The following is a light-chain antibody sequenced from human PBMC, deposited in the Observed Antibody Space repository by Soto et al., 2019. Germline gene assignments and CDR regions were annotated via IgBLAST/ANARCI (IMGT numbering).Light chain of an antibody. Sequence: DIQMTQSPSSLSASVGDRVTITCRASQDISNFLAWFQQKPGKAPKSLIYEASNLQSGVPPKFSGSAAWTDFTLTISSLQPDEFATYYGPQYHSYPPTFGEGTKVDIK. CDR1: QDISNF. J-gene: IGKJ1*01. CDR2: EAS. V-gene: IGKV1-16*02. CDR3: PQYHSYPPT.